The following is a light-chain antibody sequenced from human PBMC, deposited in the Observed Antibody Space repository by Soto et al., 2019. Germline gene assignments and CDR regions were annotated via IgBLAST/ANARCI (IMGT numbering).Light chain of an antibody. J-gene: IGKJ4*01. CDR2: KAS. CDR3: HQYNSYHT. CDR1: QNINTW. Sequence: DIQMTQSPSTLSASVGDRVTFTCRASQNINTWLAWYQQRPGRAPKLLIYKASTLKSGVPSRFSGSGSGTEFTLTISSLQPDDFATYYCHQYNSYHTFGGGTKVDIK. V-gene: IGKV1-5*03.